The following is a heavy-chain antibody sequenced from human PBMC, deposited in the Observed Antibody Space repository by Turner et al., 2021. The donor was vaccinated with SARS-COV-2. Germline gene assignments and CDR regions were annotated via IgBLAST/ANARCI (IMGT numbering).Heavy chain of an antibody. CDR2: IYYSGST. J-gene: IGHJ4*02. CDR1: GGSISSSSYY. Sequence: QLQLQESGPGLVKPSETLSLTCTVSGGSISSSSYYWGWIRQPPGKGLEWIGYIYYSGSTYYNPSLKGRVTISVDTSKNQFSLKLSSVTAADTAVYYCARHSPELRGDYFDYWGQGTLVTVSS. V-gene: IGHV4-39*01. CDR3: ARHSPELRGDYFDY. D-gene: IGHD1-26*01.